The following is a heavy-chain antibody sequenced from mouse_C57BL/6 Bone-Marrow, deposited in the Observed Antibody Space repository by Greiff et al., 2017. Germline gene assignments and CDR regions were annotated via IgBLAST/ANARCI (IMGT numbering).Heavy chain of an antibody. CDR2: IRSKSNNYAT. J-gene: IGHJ1*03. CDR1: GFSFNTYA. V-gene: IGHV10-1*01. D-gene: IGHD1-1*01. CDR3: VGHGYGSSLWYFDV. Sequence: EVKLVESGGGLVQPKGSLKLSCAASGFSFNTYAMNWVRQAPGKGLEWVARIRSKSNNYATYYADSVKDRFTISRDDSESMLYLQMNNLITENTAMYDCVGHGYGSSLWYFDVWGTGTTVTVAS.